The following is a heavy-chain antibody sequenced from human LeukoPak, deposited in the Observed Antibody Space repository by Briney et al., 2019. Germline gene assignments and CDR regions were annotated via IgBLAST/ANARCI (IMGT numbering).Heavy chain of an antibody. CDR3: ARANYYDSSGRAYYFDY. CDR2: IYHSGST. V-gene: IGHV4-30-2*01. J-gene: IGHJ4*02. D-gene: IGHD3-22*01. Sequence: SQTLSLTCAVSGGSISSGGYSRSWIRQPPGKGLEWLGYIYHSGSTYYNPSLKSRVTISVDRSKNQFSLKLSSVTAADTAVYYCARANYYDSSGRAYYFDYWGQGTLVTVSS. CDR1: GGSISSGGYS.